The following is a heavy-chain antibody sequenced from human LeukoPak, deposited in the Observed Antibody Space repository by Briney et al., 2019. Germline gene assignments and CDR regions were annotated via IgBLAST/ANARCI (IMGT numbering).Heavy chain of an antibody. Sequence: GGSLRLSCAASGFTFRNYAIHWVRQAPGKGLEWVAVVSYDGSYKDYADSVKGRFTISRDNSRNTLYLQMNSLRAEDTAVYYCAKAETLWLAPKYWGQGTLVTVSS. V-gene: IGHV3-30*04. CDR2: VSYDGSYK. CDR1: GFTFRNYA. D-gene: IGHD6-19*01. J-gene: IGHJ4*02. CDR3: AKAETLWLAPKY.